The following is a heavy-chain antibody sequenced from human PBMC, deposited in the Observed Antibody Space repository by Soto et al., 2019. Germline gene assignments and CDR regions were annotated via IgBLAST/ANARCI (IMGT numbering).Heavy chain of an antibody. CDR3: ARDGGYCSGGTCSAYY. D-gene: IGHD2-15*01. V-gene: IGHV1-18*01. Sequence: QIKLVQSGAEVKKPGASVRISGKASGYTFTTFGISWVRQAPGQGLEWLGWINVDDDDTKYTQKLQGRVTITTDTPTNTAYMDLRSLRSDDTAVYYCARDGGYCSGGTCSAYYWGQGTLVTVSS. J-gene: IGHJ4*02. CDR1: GYTFTTFG. CDR2: INVDDDDT.